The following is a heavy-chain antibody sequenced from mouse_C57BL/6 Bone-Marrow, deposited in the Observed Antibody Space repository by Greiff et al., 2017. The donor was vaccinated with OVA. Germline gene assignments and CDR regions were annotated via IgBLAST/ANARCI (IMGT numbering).Heavy chain of an antibody. CDR2: IYPRSGNT. Sequence: QVQLKQSGAELARPGASVKLSCKASGYTFTSYGISWVKQRPGQGLEWIGEIYPRSGNTYYTEKFKGKATLTADKSSSTAYMELRSLTSEDSAVYFCITGIAMDYWGQGTSVTVSS. CDR1: GYTFTSYG. J-gene: IGHJ4*01. V-gene: IGHV1-81*01. CDR3: ITGIAMDY. D-gene: IGHD4-1*01.